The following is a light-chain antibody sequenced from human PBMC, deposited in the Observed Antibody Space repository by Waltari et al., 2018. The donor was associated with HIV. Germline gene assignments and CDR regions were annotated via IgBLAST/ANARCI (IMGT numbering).Light chain of an antibody. J-gene: IGKJ1*01. CDR1: QNVGNN. CDR2: GAS. V-gene: IGKV3-15*01. Sequence: EVVLTQAPAALSVFPGRRGTVSCTTSQNVGNNVAWYQKNSGQSPRLLIYGASTRAPGVPGRFGGSGSGTEFNLTIDSLQADDSAVYYCQHYDNLSRTFGPGTTVEIK. CDR3: QHYDNLSRT.